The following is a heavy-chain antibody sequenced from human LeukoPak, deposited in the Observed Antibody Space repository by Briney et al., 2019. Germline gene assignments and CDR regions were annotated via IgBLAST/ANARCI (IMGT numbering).Heavy chain of an antibody. V-gene: IGHV3-21*01. Sequence: GGSLRLSCAASGFTFDDYEMSWVRQAPGKGLEWVSSMGSSGTNGYYADSVKGRFIISRDNAKNSLFLQMNSLRAEDSALYYCVRELGAPAAGAFDIWGQGTLVTVSS. CDR2: MGSSGTNG. D-gene: IGHD3-3*02. CDR1: GFTFDDYE. CDR3: VRELGAPAAGAFDI. J-gene: IGHJ3*02.